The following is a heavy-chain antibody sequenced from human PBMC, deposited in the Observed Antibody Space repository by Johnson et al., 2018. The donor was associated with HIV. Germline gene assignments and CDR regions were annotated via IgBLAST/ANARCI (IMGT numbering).Heavy chain of an antibody. CDR3: TPDGQDYYDSSGADAFDI. V-gene: IGHV3-15*01. CDR2: IKSKTDGGTT. Sequence: VQLVESGGGLVQPDGSLKLSCAASGFTVSDSAMHWVRQTSGKGLEWVGRIKSKTDGGTTDYAAPVKGSFTISRDDSKNTLYLQMNSLKTEDTAVYYCTPDGQDYYDSSGADAFDIWGQGTMVTVSS. J-gene: IGHJ3*02. D-gene: IGHD3-22*01. CDR1: GFTVSDSA.